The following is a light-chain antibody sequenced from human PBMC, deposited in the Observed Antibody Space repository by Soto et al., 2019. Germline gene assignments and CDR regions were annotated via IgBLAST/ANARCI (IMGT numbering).Light chain of an antibody. CDR1: QAIGDR. V-gene: IGKV1-12*01. Sequence: DIQLTQSPYSVSASVGDRVTITCRASQAIGDRLAWFQQKPGRAPRHLIQFASTLLRGVPSRFSGSGSGTDFILTINSLQAEDFATYYCLQAQTFPRTFGQGTRVE. CDR2: FAS. J-gene: IGKJ1*01. CDR3: LQAQTFPRT.